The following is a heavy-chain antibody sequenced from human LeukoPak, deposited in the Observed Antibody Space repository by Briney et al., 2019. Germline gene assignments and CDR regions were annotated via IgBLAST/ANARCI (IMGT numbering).Heavy chain of an antibody. CDR2: IYYSGST. J-gene: IGHJ4*02. Sequence: SETLSLTCTVSGGSISSYYWSWIRQPPGKGLEWIGCIYYSGSTNYNPSLKSRVTISVDTSKNQFSLKLSSVTAADTAVYYCARHVGSSSWQNFDYWGQGTLVTVSS. CDR1: GGSISSYY. V-gene: IGHV4-59*08. CDR3: ARHVGSSSWQNFDY. D-gene: IGHD6-13*01.